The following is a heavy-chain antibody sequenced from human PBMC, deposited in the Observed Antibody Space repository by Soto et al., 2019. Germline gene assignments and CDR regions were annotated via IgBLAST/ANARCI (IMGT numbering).Heavy chain of an antibody. J-gene: IGHJ3*01. CDR3: ARDSPSPS. Sequence: QVQLVESGGGVVQPGRSLRLSCAASGFTFSSYAMHWVRQAPGKGLEWVAVISYDGSNKYYADSVKGRFTISRDNSKNTLYLQMNSLRAEDTAVYYCARDSPSPSWGQGTMVTVSS. CDR2: ISYDGSNK. V-gene: IGHV3-30-3*01. CDR1: GFTFSSYA.